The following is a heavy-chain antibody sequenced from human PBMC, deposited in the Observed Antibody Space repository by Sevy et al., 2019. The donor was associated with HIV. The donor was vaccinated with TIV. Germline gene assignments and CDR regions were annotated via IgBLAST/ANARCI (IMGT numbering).Heavy chain of an antibody. Sequence: GGSLRLSCAGSGLTFSNAWMTWVRQAPGKGLEWVGRIKSKTDGGTTDYAAPVKGRFTISRDDSKNTLYLQMNSLKTEDTAVYYCTTKSDFWSGYQYFDLWGRGTLVTVSS. D-gene: IGHD3-3*01. J-gene: IGHJ2*01. V-gene: IGHV3-15*01. CDR1: GLTFSNAW. CDR3: TTKSDFWSGYQYFDL. CDR2: IKSKTDGGTT.